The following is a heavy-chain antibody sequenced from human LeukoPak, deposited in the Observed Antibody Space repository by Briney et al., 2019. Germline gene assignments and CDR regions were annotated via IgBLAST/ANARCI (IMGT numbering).Heavy chain of an antibody. CDR3: ARGARYFDWLLYPTEGWFDP. V-gene: IGHV4-31*03. CDR1: GGSISSGGYY. CDR2: IYYSGST. Sequence: PSQTLSLTCTVSGGSISSGGYYWSWIRQHPGKGLEGIGYIYYSGSTYYNPSLKSRVTISADTSKNQFSLKLSSVTAADTAVYYCARGARYFDWLLYPTEGWFDPWGQGTLVTVSS. D-gene: IGHD3-9*01. J-gene: IGHJ5*02.